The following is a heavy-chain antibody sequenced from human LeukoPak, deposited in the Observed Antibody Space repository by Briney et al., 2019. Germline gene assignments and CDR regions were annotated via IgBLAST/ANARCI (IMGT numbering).Heavy chain of an antibody. V-gene: IGHV3-66*01. CDR2: IYSGGST. CDR3: ASPLYYDILTGYSSGDY. D-gene: IGHD3-9*01. Sequence: GGSLRLSCAASGFTVSSNYMSWVRQAPGKGLEWVSVIYSGGSTYYADSVEGRFTISRDNSKNTLYLQMNSLRAEDTAVYYCASPLYYDILTGYSSGDYWGQGTLVTVSS. J-gene: IGHJ4*02. CDR1: GFTVSSNY.